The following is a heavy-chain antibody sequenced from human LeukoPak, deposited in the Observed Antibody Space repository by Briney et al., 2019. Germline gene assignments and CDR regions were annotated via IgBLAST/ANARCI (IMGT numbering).Heavy chain of an antibody. CDR1: GGSISSYY. CDR3: ARFPSGSYVDY. D-gene: IGHD1-26*01. CDR2: IYYSGST. Sequence: SETLSVTCTVSGGSISSYYWSWIRQPPGKGLEWIGYIYYSGSTNYNPSLKSRVTISVDTSKNQFSLKLSSVTAADTAVYYCARFPSGSYVDYWGQGTLVTVSS. J-gene: IGHJ4*02. V-gene: IGHV4-59*01.